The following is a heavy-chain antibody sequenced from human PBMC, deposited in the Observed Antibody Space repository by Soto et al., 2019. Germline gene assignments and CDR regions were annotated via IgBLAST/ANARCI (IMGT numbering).Heavy chain of an antibody. CDR3: ARSGRLFVVVPADRVYYFDY. CDR1: GFTFSSYA. D-gene: IGHD2-2*01. CDR2: ISGSGGST. J-gene: IGHJ4*02. Sequence: GGSLRLSCAASGFTFSSYAMSWVRQAPGKGLERVSAISGSGGSTYYADSVKGRFTISRDNSKNPLYLQMNSLRAEDTAVYYCARSGRLFVVVPADRVYYFDYWGQGTLVTVSS. V-gene: IGHV3-23*01.